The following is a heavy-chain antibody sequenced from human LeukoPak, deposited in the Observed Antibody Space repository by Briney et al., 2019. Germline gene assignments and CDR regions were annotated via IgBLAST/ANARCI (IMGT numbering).Heavy chain of an antibody. Sequence: GGSLRLSCAASGFTFSSYAMSWVRQAPGKGLEWVSAISGSGGSTYYADSVKGRFTISRDNSKNTLYLQMNSLRAEDTAVYYCAKSTIFGVVPLNGYYFGYWGQGTLVTVSS. CDR3: AKSTIFGVVPLNGYYFGY. J-gene: IGHJ4*02. CDR2: ISGSGGST. V-gene: IGHV3-23*01. CDR1: GFTFSSYA. D-gene: IGHD3-3*01.